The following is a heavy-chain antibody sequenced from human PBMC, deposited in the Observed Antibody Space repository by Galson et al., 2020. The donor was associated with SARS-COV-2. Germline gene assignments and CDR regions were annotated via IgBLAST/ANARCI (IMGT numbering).Heavy chain of an antibody. V-gene: IGHV3-30*18. CDR1: GFFFYSFA. CDR2: ISHDGRRT. Sequence: GGSLRLSCRTSGFFFYSFAMHWVRQAPGKGLEWVAVISHDGRRTYYSDSVQGRFSVSRDRAKSTVFLQLNSLTPEDSALYYCAKDQRAYSGGAVFGHWGQGTLVTVSS. D-gene: IGHD2-21*01. CDR3: AKDQRAYSGGAVFGH. J-gene: IGHJ4*02.